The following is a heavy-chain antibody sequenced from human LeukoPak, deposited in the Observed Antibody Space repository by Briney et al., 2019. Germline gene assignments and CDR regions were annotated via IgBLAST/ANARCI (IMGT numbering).Heavy chain of an antibody. CDR1: GFTFSSYS. Sequence: GGSLRLSCAASGFTFSSYSMNWVRQAPGKGLEWVSSISSSSSYIYYADSVKGRFTISRDNAKNSLYLQMNSLRAEDTAVYYCARTYYPNLYYYGMDVWGKGATVTVSS. J-gene: IGHJ6*04. V-gene: IGHV3-21*01. CDR2: ISSSSSYI. D-gene: IGHD3-10*01. CDR3: ARTYYPNLYYYGMDV.